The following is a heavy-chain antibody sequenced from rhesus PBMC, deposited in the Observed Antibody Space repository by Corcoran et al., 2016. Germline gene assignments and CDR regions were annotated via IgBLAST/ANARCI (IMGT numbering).Heavy chain of an antibody. CDR2: VDPEDGEA. CDR1: GYTFTDYY. CDR3: ATERGIAGTADLYGLDS. Sequence: EVQLVQSGAEVKKPGASVKISCKASGYTFTDYYLHWVRQAPGKGLEWMGRVDPEDGEAIPAQKVQDRVTIAADPSTDTAYMERSSLRSEDTAVYYCATERGIAGTADLYGLDSWGQGVVVTVSS. V-gene: IGHV1-111*02. J-gene: IGHJ6*01. D-gene: IGHD1-1-1*01.